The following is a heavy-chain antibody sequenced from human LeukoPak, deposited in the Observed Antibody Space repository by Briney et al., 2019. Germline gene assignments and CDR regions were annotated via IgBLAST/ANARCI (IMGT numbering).Heavy chain of an antibody. J-gene: IGHJ1*01. CDR2: ISGGGGST. Sequence: GGSLRLSCAVSGFTFSSYAMSWVRQAPGKGLEWVSHISGGGGSTYYADSVKGRFTISRDNSMNTLYLQMNSLRAEDTAVYFCAKGRDSSGRQYFQHWGQGTLVTVSS. D-gene: IGHD3-22*01. CDR1: GFTFSSYA. V-gene: IGHV3-23*01. CDR3: AKGRDSSGRQYFQH.